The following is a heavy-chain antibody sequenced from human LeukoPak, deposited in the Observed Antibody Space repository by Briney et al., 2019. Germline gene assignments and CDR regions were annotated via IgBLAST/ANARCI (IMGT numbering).Heavy chain of an antibody. Sequence: ASVKVSCKASGGTFSSYAISWVRQAPGQGLEWMGRIIPIFGTANYAQKFQGRVTITTDESTSTAYMELSSLRSEDTAVYYCARDSLNDTVTTHWGQGTLVTVSS. V-gene: IGHV1-69*05. CDR3: ARDSLNDTVTTH. J-gene: IGHJ4*02. D-gene: IGHD4-11*01. CDR1: GGTFSSYA. CDR2: IIPIFGTA.